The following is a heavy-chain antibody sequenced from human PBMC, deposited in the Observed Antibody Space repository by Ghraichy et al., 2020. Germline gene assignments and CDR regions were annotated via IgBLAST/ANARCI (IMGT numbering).Heavy chain of an antibody. CDR2: IYYSGST. V-gene: IGHV4-39*01. D-gene: IGHD2-15*01. J-gene: IGHJ6*03. Sequence: SETLSLTCTVSGGSISSSSYYWGWIRQPPGKGLEWIGSIYYSGSTYYNPSLKSRVTISVDTSKNQFSLKLSSVTAADTAVYYCASKTSQCSGGSCYSFHYYYYYMDVWGKGTTVTVSS. CDR3: ASKTSQCSGGSCYSFHYYYYYMDV. CDR1: GGSISSSSYY.